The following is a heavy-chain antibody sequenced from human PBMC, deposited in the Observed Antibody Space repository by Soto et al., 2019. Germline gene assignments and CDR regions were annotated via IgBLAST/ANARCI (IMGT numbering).Heavy chain of an antibody. CDR1: GLTLSHAW. V-gene: IGHV3-15*07. CDR3: VADLAGVRKYWCFDY. CDR2: IKTKGEGGTM. D-gene: IGHD2-8*02. Sequence: EVQLVESGGGFVEPGGSLRLSCVGSGLTLSHAWMTWVRQAPGKGLEWVGRIKTKGEGGTMDYAAPVKLIFSVSRDDSENPFYLHMSSLHSEDTAMYYCVADLAGVRKYWCFDYWGQGSLVTVAA. J-gene: IGHJ4*02.